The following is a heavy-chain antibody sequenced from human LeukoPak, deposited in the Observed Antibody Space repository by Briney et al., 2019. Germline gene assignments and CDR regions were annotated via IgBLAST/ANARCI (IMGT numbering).Heavy chain of an antibody. CDR2: ISGSGGST. V-gene: IGHV3-23*01. J-gene: IGHJ4*02. Sequence: GGSLRLSCAASGFTFSNAWMNWVRQTPEKGLEWVSAISGSGGSTYYADSVKGRFTISRDNSKNTLYLQMNSLRAEDTAVYYCAKGRGTGYSSSWYFDYWGQGTLVTVSS. CDR3: AKGRGTGYSSSWYFDY. D-gene: IGHD6-13*01. CDR1: GFTFSNAW.